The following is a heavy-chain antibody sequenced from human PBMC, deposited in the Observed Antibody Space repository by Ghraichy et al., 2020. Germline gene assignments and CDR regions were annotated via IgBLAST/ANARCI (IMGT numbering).Heavy chain of an antibody. V-gene: IGHV4-4*07. Sequence: SETLSLTCTVSGGSISSYYWSWIRQPAGKGLEWIGRIYTSGSTNYNPSLKSRVTMSVDTSKNQFSLKLSSVTAADTAVYYCARYSTAGEPYNWFDPWGQGTLVTVSS. J-gene: IGHJ5*02. D-gene: IGHD6-19*01. CDR2: IYTSGST. CDR3: ARYSTAGEPYNWFDP. CDR1: GGSISSYY.